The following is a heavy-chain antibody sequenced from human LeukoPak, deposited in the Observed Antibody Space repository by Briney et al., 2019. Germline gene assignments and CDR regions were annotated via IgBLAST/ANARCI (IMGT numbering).Heavy chain of an antibody. V-gene: IGHV1-69*01. CDR1: GFTFSSYG. CDR2: IIPIFGTA. CDR3: ARESGAYYDFWSGYYTPLDY. D-gene: IGHD3-3*01. Sequence: GGSLRLSCAASGFTFSSYGMHWVRQAPGQGLEWMGGIIPIFGTANYAQKFQGRVTITADESTSTAYMELSSLRSEDTAVYYCARESGAYYDFWSGYYTPLDYWGQGTLVTVSS. J-gene: IGHJ4*02.